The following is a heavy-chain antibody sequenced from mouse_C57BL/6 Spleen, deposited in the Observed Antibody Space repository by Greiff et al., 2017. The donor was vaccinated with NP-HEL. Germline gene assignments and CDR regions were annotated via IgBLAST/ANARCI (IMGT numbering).Heavy chain of an antibody. Sequence: VQLKESGPGLVKPSQSLSLTCSVTGYSITSGYYWNWIRQFPGNKLEWMGYISYDGSNNYNPSLKNRISITRDTSKNQFFLKLNSVTTEDTATYYCARDGGSSGPFDYWGQGTTLTVSS. V-gene: IGHV3-6*01. CDR2: ISYDGSN. CDR1: GYSITSGYY. J-gene: IGHJ2*01. D-gene: IGHD3-2*02. CDR3: ARDGGSSGPFDY.